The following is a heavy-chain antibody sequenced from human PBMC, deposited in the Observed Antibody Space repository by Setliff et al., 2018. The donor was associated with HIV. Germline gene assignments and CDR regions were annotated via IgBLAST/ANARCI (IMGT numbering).Heavy chain of an antibody. CDR2: INPTAGST. J-gene: IGHJ4*02. D-gene: IGHD6-19*01. Sequence: GASVKVSCKSSGYDFDFYYVHWVRQAPGQGFEWMGVINPTAGSTTYAQRFGGRVTMTRDTSTRTVDMELSSLRSEDTAVYYCASHAKTVDNGLLDYWGPGTLVTVSS. CDR3: ASHAKTVDNGLLDY. V-gene: IGHV1-46*02. CDR1: GYDFDFYY.